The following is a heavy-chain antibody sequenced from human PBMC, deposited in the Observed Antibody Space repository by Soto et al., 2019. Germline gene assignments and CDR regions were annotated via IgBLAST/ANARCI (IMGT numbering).Heavy chain of an antibody. CDR3: ARVDLALSENFDL. CDR1: GESVSSHTYY. J-gene: IGHJ2*01. Sequence: QVQLQESGPGLVKPSETLSLTCVVSGESVSSHTYYWSWIRQPPGKGLEWIGYNYSRGSISYSASLKSRVTISLDTSKNQFSLMLKSVTAADTATYFCARVDLALSENFDLWGRGTLVTVSS. V-gene: IGHV4-61*01. CDR2: NYSRGSI.